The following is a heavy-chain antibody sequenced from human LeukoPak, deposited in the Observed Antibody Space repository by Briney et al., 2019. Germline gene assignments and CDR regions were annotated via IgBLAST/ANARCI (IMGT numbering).Heavy chain of an antibody. CDR1: GDSISNSGYY. Sequence: SSETLSLTCTVSGDSISNSGYYWGWIRQSPGKGLEWIGSVYYSRGTYYNPSLKSRVTLSVDTSKNQFSLKLSSVTAADTAVYYCARGWELPDYWGQGTLVTVSS. CDR3: ARGWELPDY. V-gene: IGHV4-39*01. J-gene: IGHJ4*02. D-gene: IGHD1-26*01. CDR2: VYYSRGT.